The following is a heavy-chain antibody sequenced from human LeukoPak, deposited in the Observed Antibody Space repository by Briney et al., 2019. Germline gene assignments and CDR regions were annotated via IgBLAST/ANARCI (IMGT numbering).Heavy chain of an antibody. V-gene: IGHV3-30*01. CDR2: ISYDGSNK. CDR3: GKDHYDFWSGYVH. D-gene: IGHD3-3*01. CDR1: GFTFSSYA. Sequence: GGSLRLSCAASGFTFSSYAMHWVRQAPGKGLEWVAVISYDGSNKYYADSVKGRFTISRDNSKNTLYLQMNSLRAEDTAVYYCGKDHYDFWSGYVHWGQGTLVTVSS. J-gene: IGHJ4*02.